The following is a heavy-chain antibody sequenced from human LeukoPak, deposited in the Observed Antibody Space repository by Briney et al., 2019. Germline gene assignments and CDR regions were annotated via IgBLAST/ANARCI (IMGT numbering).Heavy chain of an antibody. V-gene: IGHV3-30-3*01. CDR2: ISYDGSNK. J-gene: IGHJ4*02. Sequence: GGSLRLSCAASGFTFSSYAMHWVRQAPGKGLEWVAVISYDGSNKYYADSVKGRFTISRDNSKDTLYLQMNSLRAEDTAVYYCARVRLDTGPDGDYWGQGTLVTVSS. CDR1: GFTFSSYA. D-gene: IGHD5-12*01. CDR3: ARVRLDTGPDGDY.